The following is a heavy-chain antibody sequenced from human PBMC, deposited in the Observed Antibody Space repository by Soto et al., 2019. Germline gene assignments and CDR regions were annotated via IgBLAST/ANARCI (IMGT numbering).Heavy chain of an antibody. CDR1: GGTFSSYA. V-gene: IGHV1-69*13. CDR2: IIPIFGTA. CDR3: ASIVDTAMGYYYYGMDV. J-gene: IGHJ6*02. D-gene: IGHD5-18*01. Sequence: SVKVSCKASGGTFSSYAISWVRQAPGQGLEWMGGIIPIFGTANYAQKFQGGVTITADESTSTAYMELSSLRSEDTAVYYCASIVDTAMGYYYYGMDVWGQGTTVTVSS.